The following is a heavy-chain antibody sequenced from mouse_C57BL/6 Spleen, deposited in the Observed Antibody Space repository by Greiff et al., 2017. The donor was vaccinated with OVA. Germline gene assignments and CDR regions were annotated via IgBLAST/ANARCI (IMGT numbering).Heavy chain of an antibody. V-gene: IGHV5-4*03. J-gene: IGHJ2*01. CDR2: ISDGGSYT. CDR1: GFTFSSYA. D-gene: IGHD1-1*01. Sequence: DVMLVESGGGLVKPGGSLKLSCAASGFTFSSYAMSWVRQTPEKRLEWVATISDGGSYTYYPDNVKGRFTISRDNAKNNLYLQMSHLKSEDTAMYYCARGGGLITTVVAHFDYWGQGTTLTVSS. CDR3: ARGGGLITTVVAHFDY.